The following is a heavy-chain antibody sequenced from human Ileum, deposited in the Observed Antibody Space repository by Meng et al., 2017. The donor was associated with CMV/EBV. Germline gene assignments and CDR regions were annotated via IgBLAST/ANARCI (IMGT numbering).Heavy chain of an antibody. CDR1: GGSVSSGSYY. CDR2: IYYSGST. D-gene: IGHD2-2*01. V-gene: IGHV4-61*01. Sequence: SETLSLTCTVSGGSVSSGSYYWSWIRQPPGKGLEWIGYIYYSGSTNYNPSLKSRVTISVDTSKNQFSLKLSSVTAADTAVYYCARAYCSSTSCYSDYWGQGSLVTVSS. J-gene: IGHJ4*02. CDR3: ARAYCSSTSCYSDY.